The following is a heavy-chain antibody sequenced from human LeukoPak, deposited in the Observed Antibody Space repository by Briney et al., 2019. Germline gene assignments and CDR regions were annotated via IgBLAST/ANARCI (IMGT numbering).Heavy chain of an antibody. D-gene: IGHD2-8*01. CDR3: ARDDALEDNGLDN. Sequence: GGSLRLCCAASGFMFSHYGMHWVRQAPGKGLEWVAVILNDGTQPHYADSVKGRFTISRDNSRNTLFLELNSPRAEDTAVYYCARDDALEDNGLDNWGQGTMVTVSS. CDR2: ILNDGTQP. J-gene: IGHJ3*02. V-gene: IGHV3-33*01. CDR1: GFMFSHYG.